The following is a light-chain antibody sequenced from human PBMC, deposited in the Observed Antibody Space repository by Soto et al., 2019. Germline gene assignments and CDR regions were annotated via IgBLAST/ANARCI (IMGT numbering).Light chain of an antibody. CDR1: NIGSKH. CDR3: HVWDSSRDHPL. V-gene: IGLV3-21*04. J-gene: IGLJ2*01. CDR2: YDT. Sequence: SYELTQPPSVSVAPGKTARITCGWINIGSKHVHWYQQKPGQAPVLVIYYDTDRPSGIPERFSGSNSGNTATLTISSVEAGDEADYYCHVWDSSRDHPLFGGGTKLTVL.